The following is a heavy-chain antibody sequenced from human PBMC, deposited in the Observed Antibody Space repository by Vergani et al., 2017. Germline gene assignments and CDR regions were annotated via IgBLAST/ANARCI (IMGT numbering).Heavy chain of an antibody. V-gene: IGHV3-48*03. CDR2: ISSSGSTI. J-gene: IGHJ5*02. CDR3: ARGSSSWPNWFDP. D-gene: IGHD6-13*01. Sequence: EVQLVESGGGLVQPGGSLRLSCAASGFTFSSYEMNWVRQAPGKGLEWVSYISSSGSTIYYADSVKGRFTISRDNAKNSLYLQMNSLRAEDTAVYYCARGSSSWPNWFDPWGQGTLVTVSS. CDR1: GFTFSSYE.